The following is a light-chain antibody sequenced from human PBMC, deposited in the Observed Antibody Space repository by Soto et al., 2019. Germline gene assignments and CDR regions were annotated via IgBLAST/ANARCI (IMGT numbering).Light chain of an antibody. J-gene: IGLJ2*01. V-gene: IGLV2-14*01. CDR3: SSYTSSSTVV. Sequence: QPVLTQAASVSGSPGQSITISCTGTSRDVGGSNSVSWYQQHPGKAPKLLIYDVSNRPSGVSNRFSGSKSGNTASLTISGLQAEDEADYYCSSYTSSSTVVFGGGTKVTVL. CDR2: DVS. CDR1: SRDVGGSNS.